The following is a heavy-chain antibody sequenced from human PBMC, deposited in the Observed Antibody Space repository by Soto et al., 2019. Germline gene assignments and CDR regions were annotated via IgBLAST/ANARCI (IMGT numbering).Heavy chain of an antibody. J-gene: IGHJ6*02. CDR3: ARGHAGTMDV. Sequence: PSQTLSLTCAISGDSVSSNGAAWSWIRQSPWRGLQWLGRTYYRSKWNNDYAVSVKSRITINPDTSKNQFSLQLNSVTPEDTAVYYCARGHAGTMDVWGQGTTVTVSS. CDR2: TYYRSKWNN. D-gene: IGHD1-1*01. CDR1: GDSVSSNGAA. V-gene: IGHV6-1*01.